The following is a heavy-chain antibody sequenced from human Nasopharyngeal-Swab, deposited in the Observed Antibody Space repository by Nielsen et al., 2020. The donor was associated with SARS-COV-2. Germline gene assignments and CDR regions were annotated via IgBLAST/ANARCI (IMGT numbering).Heavy chain of an antibody. J-gene: IGHJ4*02. Sequence: GGSLRLSCAASGFTFSSFGMHWVRQAPGKWLEWVAYIAHYASNEYYGDSVKGRFSISRDSSKYTLYMQMDSLRGEDTAVYYCARDAPAHYGPFYWGRGTLVTVSS. D-gene: IGHD4-17*01. CDR1: GFTFSSFG. CDR3: ARDAPAHYGPFY. V-gene: IGHV3-30*02. CDR2: IAHYASNE.